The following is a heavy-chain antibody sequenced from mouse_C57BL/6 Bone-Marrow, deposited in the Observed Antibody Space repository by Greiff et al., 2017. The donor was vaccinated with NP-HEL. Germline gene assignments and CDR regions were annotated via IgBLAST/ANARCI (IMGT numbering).Heavy chain of an antibody. D-gene: IGHD1-1*01. V-gene: IGHV1-50*01. Sequence: QVQLQQPGAELVKPGASVKLSCKASGYTFTSYWMQWVKQRPGQGLEWIGEIDPTDSYTNYNQKFKGKATLTVDTSSSTAYMQHSSLTSEDSAVYYCASPFYYYSSTNWYFDYWGKGTTVTVSS. J-gene: IGHJ1*03. CDR2: IDPTDSYT. CDR1: GYTFTSYW. CDR3: ASPFYYYSSTNWYFDY.